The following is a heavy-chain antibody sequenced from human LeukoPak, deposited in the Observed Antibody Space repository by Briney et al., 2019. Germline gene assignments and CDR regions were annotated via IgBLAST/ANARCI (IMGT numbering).Heavy chain of an antibody. Sequence: ASVKFSCKASGGTFSSYAISWVRQAPGQGLEWMEKIIPFFGTANYTQKFQGRVTITADESTSTAYMELSSLRSEDTAVYYCAHLDYRYCSSTSCSIPRYYFDYWGQGTLVTVSS. CDR3: AHLDYRYCSSTSCSIPRYYFDY. CDR1: GGTFSSYA. V-gene: IGHV1-69*13. J-gene: IGHJ4*02. CDR2: IIPFFGTA. D-gene: IGHD2-2*01.